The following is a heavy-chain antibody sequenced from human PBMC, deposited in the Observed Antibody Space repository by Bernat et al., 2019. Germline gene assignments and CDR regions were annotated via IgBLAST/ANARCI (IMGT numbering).Heavy chain of an antibody. J-gene: IGHJ3*02. D-gene: IGHD6-19*01. CDR3: VRDWPHPPQYSSGWYSEGAFDI. Sequence: QVQLVESGGGVVQPGRSLRLSCAASGFTFSSYGMHWVRQAPGKGLEWVAVIWYDGSNKYYADSVKGRFTISRDNSKNTLYLQMNSLRAEDTAVYYCVRDWPHPPQYSSGWYSEGAFDIWGQGTMVTVSS. CDR1: GFTFSSYG. V-gene: IGHV3-33*01. CDR2: IWYDGSNK.